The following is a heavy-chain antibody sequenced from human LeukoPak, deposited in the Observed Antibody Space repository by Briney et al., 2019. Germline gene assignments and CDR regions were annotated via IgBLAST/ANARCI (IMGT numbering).Heavy chain of an antibody. V-gene: IGHV1-46*01. CDR1: GYTFTSYY. J-gene: IGHJ4*02. D-gene: IGHD6-19*01. CDR2: INPGGGST. CDR3: AREELRQWRGYFDY. Sequence: ASVKVSRKASGYTFTSYYMHWVRQAPGQGLEWMGIINPGGGSTSYAQKFQDRVTMTRDTSTSTFYMELSSLRSEDTAVYYCAREELRQWRGYFDYWGQGTLVTVSS.